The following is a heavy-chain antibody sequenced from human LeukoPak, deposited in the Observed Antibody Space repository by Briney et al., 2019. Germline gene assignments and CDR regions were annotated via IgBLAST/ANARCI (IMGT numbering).Heavy chain of an antibody. V-gene: IGHV1-46*01. CDR2: INPSGGST. Sequence: ASVKVSCKASGYTFTSYYMHWVRQAPGQGLEWMGIINPSGGSTSYAQKLQGRVTTTRDMSTSTVYMELSSLRYEETAVYYCARDSGSGVDYWGQGTLVTVSS. CDR3: ARDSGSGVDY. D-gene: IGHD6-19*01. CDR1: GYTFTSYY. J-gene: IGHJ4*02.